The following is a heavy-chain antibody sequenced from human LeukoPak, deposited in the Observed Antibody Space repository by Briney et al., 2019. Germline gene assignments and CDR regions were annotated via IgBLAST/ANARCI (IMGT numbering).Heavy chain of an antibody. CDR3: ARQDYDYVWGSYRSYYFDY. D-gene: IGHD3-16*02. J-gene: IGHJ4*02. CDR2: VYYSGST. Sequence: PSETLSLTCTVSGGSISSSSYYWGWIRQPPEKGLEWIGSVYYSGSTYYNPSLKSRVTISVDTSKNQFSLKLSSVTAADTAVYYCARQDYDYVWGSYRSYYFDYWGQGTLVIVSS. V-gene: IGHV4-39*01. CDR1: GGSISSSSYY.